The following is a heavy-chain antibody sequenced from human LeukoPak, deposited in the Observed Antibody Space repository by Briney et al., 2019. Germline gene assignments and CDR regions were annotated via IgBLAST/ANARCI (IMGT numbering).Heavy chain of an antibody. Sequence: PSETLSLTCAVYGGSFSGYYWSWIRQPPGKGLEWIGEINHSGSTNYNPSLKSRVTISVDTSKNQFSLKLSSVTAADTAVYYCARSDLWSGFYMDVWGKGTTVTVSS. CDR3: ARSDLWSGFYMDV. D-gene: IGHD3-3*01. CDR1: GGSFSGYY. CDR2: INHSGST. V-gene: IGHV4-34*01. J-gene: IGHJ6*03.